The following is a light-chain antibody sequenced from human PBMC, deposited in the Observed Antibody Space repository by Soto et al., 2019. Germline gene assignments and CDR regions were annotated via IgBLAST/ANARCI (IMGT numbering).Light chain of an antibody. CDR1: QSISSW. Sequence: DIQMTQSPSTLSASVGDRVTITCRASQSISSWLAWYQQKPGKAPKLLIYDASSLESGVPSRFSGSGSGTEFTLTISGLQTDDFASYYCQQYHSYSRTFGQGTKVEIK. V-gene: IGKV1-5*01. J-gene: IGKJ1*01. CDR3: QQYHSYSRT. CDR2: DAS.